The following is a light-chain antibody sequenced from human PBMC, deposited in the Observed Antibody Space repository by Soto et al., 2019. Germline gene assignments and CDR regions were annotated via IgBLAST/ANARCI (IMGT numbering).Light chain of an antibody. CDR2: RNS. J-gene: IGLJ2*01. CDR1: SSNIGSNY. V-gene: IGLV1-47*01. CDR3: AAWDDSLSGVV. Sequence: QSVLTQPPSASGTPGQRVTISCSGSSSNIGSNYVSWYQQLPGTVPQLLIYRNSEGPSGVPDRFSGAKSGTSASLAISGLRSDAEADYYCAAWDDSLSGVVFGGGTQLTVL.